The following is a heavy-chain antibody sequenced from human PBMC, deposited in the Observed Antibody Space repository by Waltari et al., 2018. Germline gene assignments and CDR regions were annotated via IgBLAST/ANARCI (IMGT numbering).Heavy chain of an antibody. Sequence: EVQLVESGGGLIQPGGSLRLSCAASGFTVSSNYMSWVRQAPGKGLGWVSVIYSGGSTYYADSVKGRFTISRDNSKNTLYLQRNSLRAEDTAVYYWARDKGSGGGCFDIWGQGTMVTVSS. V-gene: IGHV3-53*01. CDR2: IYSGGST. CDR1: GFTVSSNY. CDR3: ARDKGSGGGCFDI. D-gene: IGHD2-15*01. J-gene: IGHJ3*02.